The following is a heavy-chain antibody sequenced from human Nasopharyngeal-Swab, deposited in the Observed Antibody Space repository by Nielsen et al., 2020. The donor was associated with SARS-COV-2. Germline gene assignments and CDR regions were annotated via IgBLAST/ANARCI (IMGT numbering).Heavy chain of an antibody. Sequence: GGSLRLSCAASGFTFSSYSMNWVRQAPGKGLEWVSSIGSSSSYIYYADSVKGRFTISRDNAKNSLYLQMNSLRAEDTAVYYCARGSYYYDSSGYYDYWGQGTLVTVSS. J-gene: IGHJ4*02. V-gene: IGHV3-21*01. CDR2: IGSSSSYI. CDR3: ARGSYYYDSSGYYDY. D-gene: IGHD3-22*01. CDR1: GFTFSSYS.